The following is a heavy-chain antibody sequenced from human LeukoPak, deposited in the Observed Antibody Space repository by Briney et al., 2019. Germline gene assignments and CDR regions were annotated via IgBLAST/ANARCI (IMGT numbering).Heavy chain of an antibody. Sequence: QAGGSLRLSSAASGFTFSSYWMSWVRQAPGKGLEWVANIRQDGSEKYYVDSVKGRFTISRDNAKNSLYLQMNSLRAEDTAVYYCARDFTDSSGPLDYWGQGTLVTVSS. J-gene: IGHJ4*02. D-gene: IGHD6-19*01. CDR3: ARDFTDSSGPLDY. CDR2: IRQDGSEK. CDR1: GFTFSSYW. V-gene: IGHV3-7*01.